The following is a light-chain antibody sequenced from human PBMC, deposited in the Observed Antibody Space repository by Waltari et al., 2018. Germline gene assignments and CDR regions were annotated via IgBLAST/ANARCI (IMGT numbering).Light chain of an antibody. CDR3: QQRSNWPRFT. CDR2: DAS. Sequence: VLTQSPATLSLSPGEKATLSCRASQSVNNSLAWYQEKPGQAPRLLIYDASNRATGIPGRFSGSGSGTDFTLTISSLEPEDFAVYYCQQRSNWPRFTFGPGTRVDIK. CDR1: QSVNNS. J-gene: IGKJ3*01. V-gene: IGKV3-11*01.